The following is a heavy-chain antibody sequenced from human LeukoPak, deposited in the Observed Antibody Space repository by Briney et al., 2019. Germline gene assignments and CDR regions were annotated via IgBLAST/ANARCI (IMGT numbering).Heavy chain of an antibody. CDR1: GYTFTDYY. CDR2: INLNSGGT. V-gene: IGHV1-2*02. Sequence: EASVKVSCKASGYTFTDYYMHWVRQAPGQGLEWMGWINLNSGGTNFAQRFQGRVTMTRDTSTSTLYMELSSLRSDDTAVYYCAREGAVTKVTSIDHWGQGTLVTVSS. CDR3: AREGAVTKVTSIDH. J-gene: IGHJ4*02. D-gene: IGHD4-17*01.